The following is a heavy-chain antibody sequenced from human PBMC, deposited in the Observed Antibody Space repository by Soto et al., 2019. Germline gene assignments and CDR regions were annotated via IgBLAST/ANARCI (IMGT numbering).Heavy chain of an antibody. CDR2: IIPIFGTA. Sequence: GASVKVSCKASGGTFSSYAISWVRQAPGQGLEWMGGIIPIFGTANYAQKFQGRVTITADESTSTAYMELRSLRSGDTAVYYCARGVGSGSYYNQYNWFDPWGQGTLVTVSS. V-gene: IGHV1-69*13. D-gene: IGHD3-10*01. J-gene: IGHJ5*02. CDR1: GGTFSSYA. CDR3: ARGVGSGSYYNQYNWFDP.